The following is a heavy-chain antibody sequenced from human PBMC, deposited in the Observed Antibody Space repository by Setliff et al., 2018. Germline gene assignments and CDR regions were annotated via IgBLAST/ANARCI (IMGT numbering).Heavy chain of an antibody. CDR3: ARALYY. V-gene: IGHV3-48*03. CDR1: GFTFSSSE. J-gene: IGHJ4*02. CDR2: IRSSGTSI. Sequence: PGGSLRLSCAASGFTFSSSEMNWVRQAPGKGLEWVSYIRSSGTSIYYADSVKGRFTISRDNAKNSLYLQMNSLRVEDTAVYYCARALYYWGQGTLVTVS.